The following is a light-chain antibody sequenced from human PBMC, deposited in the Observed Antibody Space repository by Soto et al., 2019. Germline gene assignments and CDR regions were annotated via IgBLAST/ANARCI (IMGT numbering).Light chain of an antibody. CDR2: EVS. CDR1: SSDVGGYNY. CDR3: SSYTGSSTVV. J-gene: IGLJ2*01. V-gene: IGLV2-14*01. Sequence: QSALTQPASVSGSPGQSITISCTGISSDVGGYNYVSWYQHHPGKVPKLLIYEVSNRPSGVSNRFSGSKSGNTASITISGLQAEDEADYYCSSYTGSSTVVFGGGTKLTVL.